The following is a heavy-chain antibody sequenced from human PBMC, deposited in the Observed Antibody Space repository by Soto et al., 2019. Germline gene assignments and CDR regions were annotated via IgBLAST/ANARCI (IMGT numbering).Heavy chain of an antibody. CDR1: GDSFSSKIAA. CDR3: ARTASGFDY. CDR2: TYYRSKWYN. D-gene: IGHD3-10*01. J-gene: IGHJ4*02. V-gene: IGHV6-1*01. Sequence: SQTLSLTCAISGDSFSSKIAAWNWIRQSPSRGLEWLGRTYYRSKWYNEFAVSVKSRITVNPDTSKNQFSLQLSSVTPEDTAVYYCARTASGFDYWGQGTQVTVSS.